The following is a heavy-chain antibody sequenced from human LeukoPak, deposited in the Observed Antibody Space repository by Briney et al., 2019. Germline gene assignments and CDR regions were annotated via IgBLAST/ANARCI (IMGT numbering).Heavy chain of an antibody. CDR1: EFRFNEYA. CDR2: IGGGGDDT. V-gene: IGHV3-23*01. D-gene: IGHD2-8*01. Sequence: GGSLRLSCAAPEFRFNEYAMNWVRQAPGKGLEWVSHIGGGGDDTEYADSVKGHFTVSRDNSKNILYLQMNSLRAEDTAVYYCVKDAVARNGVYDAFDIWGQGAMVIVSS. J-gene: IGHJ3*02. CDR3: VKDAVARNGVYDAFDI.